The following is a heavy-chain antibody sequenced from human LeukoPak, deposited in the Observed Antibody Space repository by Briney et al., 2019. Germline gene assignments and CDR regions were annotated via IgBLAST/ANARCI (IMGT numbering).Heavy chain of an antibody. CDR1: GYTFTGYY. Sequence: ASVKVSCKASGYTFTGYYMHWVRQAPGQGLEWMGWINPNSGGTNYAQKFQGRVTMTRDTSISTAYMELSRLRSDDTAVYYCASTAYSSGWWARDYWGQGTLVTVSS. V-gene: IGHV1-2*02. D-gene: IGHD6-19*01. J-gene: IGHJ4*02. CDR2: INPNSGGT. CDR3: ASTAYSSGWWARDY.